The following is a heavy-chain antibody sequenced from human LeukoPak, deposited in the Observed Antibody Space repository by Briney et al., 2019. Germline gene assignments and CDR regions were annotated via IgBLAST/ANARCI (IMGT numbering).Heavy chain of an antibody. CDR3: AGEDNSSGYRPFDI. D-gene: IGHD3-22*01. V-gene: IGHV1-69*13. Sequence: SVKVSCKASGGTFSSYAISWVRQAPGQGLEWMGGIIPIFGTANYAQKFQGRVTITADESTSTAYMELSRLRSVDTAVYYCAGEDNSSGYRPFDIWGQGTMVTVPS. CDR2: IIPIFGTA. CDR1: GGTFSSYA. J-gene: IGHJ3*02.